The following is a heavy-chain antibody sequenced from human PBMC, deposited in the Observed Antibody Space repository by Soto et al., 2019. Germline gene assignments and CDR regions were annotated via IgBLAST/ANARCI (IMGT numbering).Heavy chain of an antibody. CDR2: INHSGNT. Sequence: PSETLSLTCAVSGGSIGTSAYYWGWIRHAPGKGLEWIGSINHSGNTYLSPSLKDRVTMSVDTSKNSFSLKLRSAAAADTGLYYCSRRAPEGFDPWGQGTLVTVYS. J-gene: IGHJ5*02. CDR1: GGSIGTSAYY. CDR3: SRRAPEGFDP. V-gene: IGHV4-39*01.